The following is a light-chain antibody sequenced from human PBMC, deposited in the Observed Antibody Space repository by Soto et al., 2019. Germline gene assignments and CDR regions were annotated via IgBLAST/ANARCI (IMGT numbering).Light chain of an antibody. Sequence: NHITQSLSTLSASVGDRVTITCRASQSISSWLAWDQQKPGKAPKLLIYDASSLESGVPSRFSGSGSGTEFTLTISRLQPYFLATNCRQPKCRYVTF. CDR3: QPKCRYVT. V-gene: IGKV1-5*01. CDR1: QSISSW. J-gene: IGKJ1*01. CDR2: DAS.